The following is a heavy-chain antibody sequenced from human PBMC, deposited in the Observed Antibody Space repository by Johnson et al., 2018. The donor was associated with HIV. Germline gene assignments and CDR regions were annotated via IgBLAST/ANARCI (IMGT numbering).Heavy chain of an antibody. J-gene: IGHJ3*02. CDR2: ISSSGSTI. V-gene: IGHV3-11*04. D-gene: IGHD3-3*01. CDR1: GFTVSSSY. Sequence: QVQLVESGGGLVQPGGSLRLSCAASGFTVSSSYMSWVRQAPGKGLEWVSYISSSGSTIYYADSVVKGRFTISRDNAKNSVFLQMNSLRVEDTAIYYCARQPDNFWSSDAFDIWGQGTMVTVSS. CDR3: ARQPDNFWSSDAFDI.